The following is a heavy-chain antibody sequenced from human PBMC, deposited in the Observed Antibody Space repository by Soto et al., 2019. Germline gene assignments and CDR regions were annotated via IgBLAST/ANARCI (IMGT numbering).Heavy chain of an antibody. J-gene: IGHJ4*02. D-gene: IGHD3-16*02. CDR3: ARAIKFGGVIVYFDY. CDR2: INPNSGGT. CDR1: GYTFTGYY. V-gene: IGHV1-2*02. Sequence: ASVKVSCKASGYTFTGYYMHRVRQAPGQGLEWMGWINPNSGGTNYAQKFQGRVTMTRDTSISTAYMELSRLRSDDTAVYYCARAIKFGGVIVYFDYWGQGTLVTVSS.